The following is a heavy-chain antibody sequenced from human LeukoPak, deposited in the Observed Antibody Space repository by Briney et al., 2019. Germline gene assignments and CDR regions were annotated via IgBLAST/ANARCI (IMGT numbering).Heavy chain of an antibody. V-gene: IGHV4-34*01. D-gene: IGHD3-16*01. J-gene: IGHJ4*02. CDR3: ARARVVTGYDYVFPFDY. CDR2: INHSGST. Sequence: SETLSLTCAVYGGSFSGYYWSWLRQPPGKGLEWIGEINHSGSTNYNPSHKSRVTISVDTSKNQFYLKLSSVTAADTAVYYCARARVVTGYDYVFPFDYWGQGTLVTVSS. CDR1: GGSFSGYY.